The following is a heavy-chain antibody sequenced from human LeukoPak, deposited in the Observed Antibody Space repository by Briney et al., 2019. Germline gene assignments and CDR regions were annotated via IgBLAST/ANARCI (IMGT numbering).Heavy chain of an antibody. Sequence: GASVKVSCKVSGYTLTELSMHWVRQAPGKGLEWMGGFDPEDGETIYAQKFQGRVTTTEDTSTDTAYMELSSLRSEDTAVYYCATRYSSSVGFANNWFDPWGQGTLVTVSS. CDR2: FDPEDGET. CDR1: GYTLTELS. J-gene: IGHJ5*02. D-gene: IGHD6-6*01. CDR3: ATRYSSSVGFANNWFDP. V-gene: IGHV1-24*01.